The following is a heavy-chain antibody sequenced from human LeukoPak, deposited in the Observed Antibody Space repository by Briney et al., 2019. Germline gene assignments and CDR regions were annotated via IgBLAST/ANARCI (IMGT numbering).Heavy chain of an antibody. J-gene: IGHJ4*02. Sequence: GGSLRLSCAASGIRFTGSAIHWVRQAPGKGLEWVGRTRGKTNNYATAYAAAVEGRFIISRDDSNNTAFLQMNSLKSEDTAVYYCTRLGGATYELFDYWGQGILVTVSS. CDR2: TRGKTNNYAT. CDR1: GIRFTGSA. V-gene: IGHV3-73*01. D-gene: IGHD1-26*01. CDR3: TRLGGATYELFDY.